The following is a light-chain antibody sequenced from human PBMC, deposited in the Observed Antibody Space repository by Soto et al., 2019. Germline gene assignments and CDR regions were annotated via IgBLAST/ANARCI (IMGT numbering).Light chain of an antibody. J-gene: IGLJ2*01. Sequence: SYELTQPPSVSVSPGQTASITCSGDKLGDKYACWYQQKPGQSPVLVIYQDSKRPSGIPERFSGSNSGNTATLTISGTQAMDEADYYCQAWDSSSVVFGVWTKLTVL. V-gene: IGLV3-1*01. CDR1: KLGDKY. CDR2: QDS. CDR3: QAWDSSSVV.